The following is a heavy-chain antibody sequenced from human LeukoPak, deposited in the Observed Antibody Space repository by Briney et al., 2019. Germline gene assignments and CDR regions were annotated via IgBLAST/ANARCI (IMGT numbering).Heavy chain of an antibody. CDR3: STDILETNWGGY. D-gene: IGHD7-27*01. CDR2: IKSKTDGVTT. Sequence: PGGSLRLSCAASGFTFSNAWMSWVRQAPGKGLEWVSRIKSKTDGVTTHYAEPVKGRFTISRDDSKDTLYLQMNSLKTEDTAVYYCSTDILETNWGGYWGQGTLVTVSS. J-gene: IGHJ4*02. V-gene: IGHV3-15*01. CDR1: GFTFSNAW.